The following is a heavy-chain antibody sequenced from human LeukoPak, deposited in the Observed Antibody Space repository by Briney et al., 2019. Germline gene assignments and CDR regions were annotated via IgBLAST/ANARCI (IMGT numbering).Heavy chain of an antibody. CDR1: GYTFTSYG. J-gene: IGHJ5*02. CDR2: ISAYNGNT. Sequence: GASVKVSCKASGYTFTSYGISWVRQAPGQGLEWMGWISAYNGNTNYAQKLQGRVTMTTDTSTSTAYMELRSLRSDDTAVYYCAREGNNWNYGGPANNWFDPWGQGTLVTVSS. D-gene: IGHD1-7*01. V-gene: IGHV1-18*01. CDR3: AREGNNWNYGGPANNWFDP.